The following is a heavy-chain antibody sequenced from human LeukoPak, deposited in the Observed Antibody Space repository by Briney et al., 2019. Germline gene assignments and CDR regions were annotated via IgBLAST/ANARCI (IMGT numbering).Heavy chain of an antibody. D-gene: IGHD3-3*01. Sequence: GGSLRLSCVASGFTFSKYDVHWVRQAPGKGLEWVAVIAYDGNNKIYADSVKGRFTISRDNSKNTLYLQMNSLRAEDTAVYYCARDQRGFWSGYYTGFDYWGQGTLVTVSS. V-gene: IGHV3-30-3*01. CDR1: GFTFSKYD. CDR2: IAYDGNNK. CDR3: ARDQRGFWSGYYTGFDY. J-gene: IGHJ4*02.